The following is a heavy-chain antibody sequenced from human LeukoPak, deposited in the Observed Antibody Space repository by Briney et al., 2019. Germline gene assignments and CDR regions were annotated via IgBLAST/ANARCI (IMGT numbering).Heavy chain of an antibody. J-gene: IGHJ5*02. Sequence: PGGALRLSCAASGFTFITYAMHWVRHTPGKGLEWVAVISYDGNNRFYADSVKGRFTISRDDSKNTVYLQMNSLRAEDTAEYYCARGLSGGDSLPYLWGQGTLVTVSS. V-gene: IGHV3-30*04. CDR1: GFTFITYA. CDR2: ISYDGNNR. D-gene: IGHD4-23*01. CDR3: ARGLSGGDSLPYL.